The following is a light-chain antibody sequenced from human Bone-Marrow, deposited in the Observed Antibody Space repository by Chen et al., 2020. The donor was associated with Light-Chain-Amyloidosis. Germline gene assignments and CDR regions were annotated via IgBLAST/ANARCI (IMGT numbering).Light chain of an antibody. Sequence: SYVLTQPSSVSVAPGQTATIACGGNNIGSTSVHWYQQTPGQAPLLVVYDDSDRPSGIPGRLSGSNSGNTAPLTISRVEAGDEADYSCQVWDRSSDRPVFGGGTKLTVL. J-gene: IGLJ3*02. V-gene: IGLV3-21*02. CDR3: QVWDRSSDRPV. CDR2: DDS. CDR1: NIGSTS.